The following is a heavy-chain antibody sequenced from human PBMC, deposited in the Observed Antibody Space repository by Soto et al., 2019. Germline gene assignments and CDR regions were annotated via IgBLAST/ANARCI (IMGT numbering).Heavy chain of an antibody. J-gene: IGHJ4*02. CDR1: GGSISNTSYY. Sequence: SETLSLTCTVSGGSISNTSYYWVWIRQPPGKGLEWIGSFYYSGSTYYNPSLKSRVTISVDTSENQFSLKLRSVTAADTAVYYCARQVVDGTLAGAGSFDYWGQGTLVTVSS. CDR2: FYYSGST. CDR3: ARQVVDGTLAGAGSFDY. V-gene: IGHV4-39*01. D-gene: IGHD3-10*01.